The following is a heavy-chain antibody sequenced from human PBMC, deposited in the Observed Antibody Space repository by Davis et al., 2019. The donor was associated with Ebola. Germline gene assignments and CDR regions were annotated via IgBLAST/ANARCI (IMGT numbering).Heavy chain of an antibody. D-gene: IGHD6-13*01. V-gene: IGHV3-15*01. CDR1: GFTFSNAC. CDR2: INSKTDGGTT. Sequence: GGSLRLSCAASGFTFSNACMSWVRQAPGKGLEWVARINSKTDGGTTDYAAPVKGRFTISRDDSKNTLYLQMNSLKTEDTTVYYCTTVKQQLVLSSTWWGQGTLVTVSS. CDR3: TTVKQQLVLSSTW. J-gene: IGHJ4*02.